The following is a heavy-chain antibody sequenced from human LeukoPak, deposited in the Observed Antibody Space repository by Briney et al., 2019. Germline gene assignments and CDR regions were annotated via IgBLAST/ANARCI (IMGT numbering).Heavy chain of an antibody. J-gene: IGHJ4*02. CDR1: GYSFTSYW. CDR3: ARPHYYDSSGYSYFDY. CDR2: IYPGDSDT. D-gene: IGHD3-22*01. Sequence: GESLKISCKGSGYSFTSYWIGLVRQMPGKGLEWMGIIYPGDSDTRYSPSFQGQVTISADKSISTAYLQWSSLKASDTAMYYCARPHYYDSSGYSYFDYWGQGTLVTVSS. V-gene: IGHV5-51*01.